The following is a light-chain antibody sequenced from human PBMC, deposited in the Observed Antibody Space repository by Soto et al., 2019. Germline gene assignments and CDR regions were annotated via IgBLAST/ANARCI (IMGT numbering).Light chain of an antibody. CDR2: EVT. V-gene: IGLV2-14*01. J-gene: IGLJ1*01. CDR3: SSYTNINTTACI. Sequence: QSVLAQPASVSGSPGQSITISCTGTSGDIGSYNRVSWYQQHPAKAPKLIIYEVTDRPSGVSNRFSGSKSGNTASLTISGLQAEDEAEYYCSSYTNINTTACIFGPGTKVTVL. CDR1: SGDIGSYNR.